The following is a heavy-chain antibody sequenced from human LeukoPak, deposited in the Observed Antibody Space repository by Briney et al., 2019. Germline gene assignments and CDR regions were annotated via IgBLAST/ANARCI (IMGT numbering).Heavy chain of an antibody. CDR2: INPNSGGT. J-gene: IGHJ4*02. CDR1: GYTFTGYY. V-gene: IGHV1-2*02. Sequence: ASVKVSCKASGYTFTGYYMHWVRQAPGQGLEWMGWINPNSGGTNYAQKFQGRVTMTRDTSISTAYMELSRLRSDDTAVYYCASFPRRDGYTSIDYWSQGTLVTVSS. CDR3: ASFPRRDGYTSIDY. D-gene: IGHD5-24*01.